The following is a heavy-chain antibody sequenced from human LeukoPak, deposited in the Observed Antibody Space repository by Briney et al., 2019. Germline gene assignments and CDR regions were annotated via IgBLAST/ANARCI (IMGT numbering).Heavy chain of an antibody. V-gene: IGHV4-34*01. J-gene: IGHJ4*02. CDR1: GGSFSGYY. CDR2: INHSGST. CDR3: ARGRRRTYYGAGYFDY. Sequence: SETLSLTCAVYGGSFSGYYWSWIRQPPGKGLEWIGEINHSGSTNYNPSLKPRVTISLDTSKNQFSLKVSSVTAADTAIYYCARGRRRTYYGAGYFDYWGQGALVTVSS. D-gene: IGHD3-10*01.